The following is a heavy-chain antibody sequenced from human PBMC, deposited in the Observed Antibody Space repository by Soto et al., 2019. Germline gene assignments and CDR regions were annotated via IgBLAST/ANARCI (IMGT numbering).Heavy chain of an antibody. D-gene: IGHD3-9*01. J-gene: IGHJ6*03. CDR1: GFTFSSYG. Sequence: GESLKISCAASGFTFSSYGMHWVRQAPGKGLEWVAVISYDGSNKFYSDSVKGRFTISRDNSKNTLYLQMNSLRAEDTAVYYCAKDRLNRYFGGLGSMDVWGKGTTVTVSS. V-gene: IGHV3-30*18. CDR3: AKDRLNRYFGGLGSMDV. CDR2: ISYDGSNK.